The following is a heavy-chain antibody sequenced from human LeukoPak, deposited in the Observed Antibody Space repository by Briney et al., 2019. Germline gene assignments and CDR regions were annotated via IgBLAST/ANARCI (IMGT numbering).Heavy chain of an antibody. CDR2: IYPGDSDT. D-gene: IGHD3-22*01. CDR1: GYSFTSYW. V-gene: IGHV5-51*01. Sequence: GESLKISCQGSGYSFTSYWIGWVRQMPGKGLEWMGIIYPGDSDTRYSPSFQGQVTISADKSITTAYLQWSSLKASDTAIYYCARQLGVNTFDYWGQGTLVTVPS. CDR3: ARQLGVNTFDY. J-gene: IGHJ4*02.